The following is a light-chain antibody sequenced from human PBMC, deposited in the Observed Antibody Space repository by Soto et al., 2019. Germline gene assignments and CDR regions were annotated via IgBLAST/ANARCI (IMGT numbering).Light chain of an antibody. V-gene: IGKV3-20*01. CDR3: HPFGNSPIT. Sequence: ESVLTQGPETLSLSPVDSDRVRWNVSLSVSRSYFVWFQQKRGLAAGVVIYGAYSRASGIRDRFSGSGLGTDFNLPIRRLEPEDFAVYYCHPFGNSPITFGQGTRLEIK. J-gene: IGKJ5*01. CDR1: LSVSRSY. CDR2: GAY.